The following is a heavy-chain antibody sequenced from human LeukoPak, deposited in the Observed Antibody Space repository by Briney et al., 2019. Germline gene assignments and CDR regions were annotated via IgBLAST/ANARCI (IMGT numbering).Heavy chain of an antibody. CDR3: IREYEGGYFDY. Sequence: ASVKVSCKTSGYTFTDYYIHWVRQAPGQGLEWIGIIYPSVDTTDSSQKFEGRVTVTRDTSTSTVYMELRTLRSEDTAIYYCIREYEGGYFDYWGQGTLVTVSS. D-gene: IGHD2-8*01. CDR2: IYPSVDTT. J-gene: IGHJ4*02. V-gene: IGHV1-46*01. CDR1: GYTFTDYY.